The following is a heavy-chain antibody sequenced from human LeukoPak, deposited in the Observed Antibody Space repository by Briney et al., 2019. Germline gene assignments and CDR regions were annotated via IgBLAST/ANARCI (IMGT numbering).Heavy chain of an antibody. CDR1: GFTFSNAW. CDR2: IKSKTDGGTT. Sequence: GGSLRLSCAASGFTFSNAWMSWVRQAPGKGLEWVGRIKSKTDGGTTDYAAPVKGRFTISRDDSKNTLYLQMNSLKTEDTAVYYCTTGRELVDPPKDYFDYWGQGTLVTVSS. J-gene: IGHJ4*02. V-gene: IGHV3-15*01. CDR3: TTGRELVDPPKDYFDY. D-gene: IGHD1-26*01.